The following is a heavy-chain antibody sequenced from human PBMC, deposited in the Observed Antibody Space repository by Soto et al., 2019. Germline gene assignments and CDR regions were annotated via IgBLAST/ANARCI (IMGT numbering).Heavy chain of an antibody. CDR1: GDSVSSDSAA. D-gene: IGHD3-22*01. CDR3: ARDRLASSCYYRDAFDI. J-gene: IGHJ3*02. Sequence: PSQTLSLTCAISGDSVSSDSAAWSWIRQSPSRGLEWLGRTYYKSKWYNDYAVFVKSRISINPDTSKNQLSLRLNSVTPEDTAVYCCARDRLASSCYYRDAFDIWDPSTLVTSSS. V-gene: IGHV6-1*01. CDR2: TYYKSKWYN.